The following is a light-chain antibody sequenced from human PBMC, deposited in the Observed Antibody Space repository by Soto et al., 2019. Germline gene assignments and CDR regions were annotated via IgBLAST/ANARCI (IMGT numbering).Light chain of an antibody. V-gene: IGKV3-15*01. J-gene: IGKJ1*01. CDR3: QQYNNWPSWT. CDR1: QSVSSN. Sequence: EIVTTQSTATLSVSPGERATLSCSASQSVSSNLAWYQQKPGQAPRLLIYGASTRATGIPARFSGSGSGTEFTLTISGLQSEDFAVYYCQQYNNWPSWTFGQGTKVDIK. CDR2: GAS.